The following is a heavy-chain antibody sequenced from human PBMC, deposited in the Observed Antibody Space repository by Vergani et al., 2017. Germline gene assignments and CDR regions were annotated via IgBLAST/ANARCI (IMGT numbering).Heavy chain of an antibody. CDR2: ISGSGGST. Sequence: EVQLLESGGGLVQPGGSLSLSCAASGFTFGSYAMSWVRQAPGKGLEWVSAISGSGGSTYSADSVKGRFTISRDNSKNTLYLQMNSLRAEETAVYYCASRTYYYDSSGYPSPDFDYWGQGTLVTVSS. J-gene: IGHJ4*02. V-gene: IGHV3-23*01. CDR1: GFTFGSYA. D-gene: IGHD3-22*01. CDR3: ASRTYYYDSSGYPSPDFDY.